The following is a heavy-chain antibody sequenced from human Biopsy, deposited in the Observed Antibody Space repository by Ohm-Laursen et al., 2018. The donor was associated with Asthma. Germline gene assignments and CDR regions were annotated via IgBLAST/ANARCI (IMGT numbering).Heavy chain of an antibody. CDR3: ARGKTWGRSYYFDY. J-gene: IGHJ4*02. Sequence: SLRLSCTASGFTFHNYVMHWVRQAPGKGLEWVAGIFFDGSNKYYADSVKGRFTISRDNSKDTLYLQVNSLRGDDTAVYYCARGKTWGRSYYFDYWGQGTLVTVSS. V-gene: IGHV3-30-3*01. D-gene: IGHD6-6*01. CDR1: GFTFHNYV. CDR2: IFFDGSNK.